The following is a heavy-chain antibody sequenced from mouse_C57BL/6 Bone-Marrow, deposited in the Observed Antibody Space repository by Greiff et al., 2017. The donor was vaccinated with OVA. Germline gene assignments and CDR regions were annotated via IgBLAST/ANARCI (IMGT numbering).Heavy chain of an antibody. CDR3: AVGYYGP. D-gene: IGHD1-1*01. Sequence: QVQLQQSGAELVRPGASVKLSCKASGYTFTDYYINWVKQRPGQGLEWIARIYPGSGNTYYNEKFKGKATLTAEKSSSTAYMQLSSLTSEDSAVYFCAVGYYGPWGQGTTLTVSS. J-gene: IGHJ2*01. CDR1: GYTFTDYY. CDR2: IYPGSGNT. V-gene: IGHV1-76*01.